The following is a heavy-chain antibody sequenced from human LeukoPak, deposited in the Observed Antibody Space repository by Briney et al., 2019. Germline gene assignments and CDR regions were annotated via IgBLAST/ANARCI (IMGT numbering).Heavy chain of an antibody. J-gene: IGHJ4*02. CDR1: GYTFTSNY. CDR2: INPSSGSS. Sequence: ASVKVSCKAFGYTFTSNYMHWVRQAPGQGLEWMGIINPSSGSSTYAQKFQGRVTMTRDTSTSTVYMELSSLRSEDTAVYYCRVHLTIKIVDNDYWGQGTLVTVSS. CDR3: RVHLTIKIVDNDY. D-gene: IGHD3-22*01. V-gene: IGHV1-46*01.